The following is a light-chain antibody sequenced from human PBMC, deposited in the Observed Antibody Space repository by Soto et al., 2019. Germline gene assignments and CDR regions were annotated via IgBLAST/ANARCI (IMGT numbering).Light chain of an antibody. CDR1: QTINTN. J-gene: IGKJ5*01. CDR2: AAS. Sequence: DIQMTQSPSSLSASVGDRVTITCLATQTINTNLNWYQHKPGKAPNLLIYAASTLQSGVPSRFSGSGSGTDFTLTISSLQPEDFATYYCQQSYSTPHTFGQGTRLEIK. CDR3: QQSYSTPHT. V-gene: IGKV1-39*01.